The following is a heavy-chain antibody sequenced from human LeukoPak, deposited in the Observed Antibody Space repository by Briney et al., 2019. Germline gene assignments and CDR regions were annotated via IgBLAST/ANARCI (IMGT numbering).Heavy chain of an antibody. CDR2: TYHRSKWYN. CDR3: TRAVGFDRGMDV. Sequence: SQTLSLTCAISGDRVSSNSAAWNWIRQSPSRGLEWLGRTYHRSKWYNEYAVSVKSRITINPDTSENQLSLQLKSVTSEDTAVYYCTRAVGFDRGMDVWGQGTTVTVSS. V-gene: IGHV6-1*01. J-gene: IGHJ6*02. CDR1: GDRVSSNSAA. D-gene: IGHD2-15*01.